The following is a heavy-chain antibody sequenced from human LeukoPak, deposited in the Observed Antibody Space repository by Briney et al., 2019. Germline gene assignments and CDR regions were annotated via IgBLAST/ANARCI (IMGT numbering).Heavy chain of an antibody. J-gene: IGHJ5*02. Sequence: GGSLRLSCAASGFTFSDYYMSWIRHAPGRGLEWVSYISSSGSTIYYADSVKGRFTISRDNAKSSLYLRMDTLRAEDTAVYYCAGAPRFRLVGVPKGPFDPWGQGTLVTVSS. D-gene: IGHD1-26*01. CDR1: GFTFSDYY. CDR3: AGAPRFRLVGVPKGPFDP. V-gene: IGHV3-11*01. CDR2: ISSSGSTI.